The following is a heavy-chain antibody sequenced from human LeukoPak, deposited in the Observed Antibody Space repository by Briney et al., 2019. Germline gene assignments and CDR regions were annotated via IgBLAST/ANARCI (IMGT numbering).Heavy chain of an antibody. CDR2: ISYDGSNK. J-gene: IGHJ6*02. CDR1: GFQFSVYW. V-gene: IGHV3-30*18. CDR3: AKEGYSRPRGGMDV. D-gene: IGHD6-13*01. Sequence: PGGSLRLSCAVSGFQFSVYWMSWVRQAPGKGLEWVAVISYDGSNKYYADSVMGRFTISRDNSKNTLYLQMNSLRAEDTAVYYCAKEGYSRPRGGMDVWGQGTTVTVSS.